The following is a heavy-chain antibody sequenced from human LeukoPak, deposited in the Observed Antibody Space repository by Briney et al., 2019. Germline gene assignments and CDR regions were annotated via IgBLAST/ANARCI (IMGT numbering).Heavy chain of an antibody. CDR1: EFTFSSYS. J-gene: IGHJ4*02. Sequence: AGGSLRLSCAGSEFTFSSYSMNWVRQAPGKGLEWVSSISGSSSDIYYADSVKGRFTISRDNSKNSLCLQMKSLRAEDTALYYCARRGYHDYSGFDYWGQGTLVTVSS. CDR2: ISGSSSDI. V-gene: IGHV3-21*01. CDR3: ARRGYHDYSGFDY. D-gene: IGHD3-16*01.